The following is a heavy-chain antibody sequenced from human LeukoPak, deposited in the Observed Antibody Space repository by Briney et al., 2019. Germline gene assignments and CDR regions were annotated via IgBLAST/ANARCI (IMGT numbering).Heavy chain of an antibody. V-gene: IGHV4-39*01. CDR1: GGSISSSSYY. J-gene: IGHJ6*03. Sequence: SETLSLTCTISGGSISSSSYYWGWIRQPPGKGLEWIGSIYYSGSTYYNPSLKSRVTISVDTSKNQFSLKLSSVTAADTAVYYCAQPSGYTYSGYGPTYYYYYYMDVWGKGTTVTVSS. CDR2: IYYSGST. CDR3: AQPSGYTYSGYGPTYYYYYYMDV. D-gene: IGHD5-12*01.